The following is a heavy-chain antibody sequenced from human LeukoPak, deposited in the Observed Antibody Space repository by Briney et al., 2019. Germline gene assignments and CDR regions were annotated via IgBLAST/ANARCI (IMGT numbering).Heavy chain of an antibody. CDR2: IIPIFGTA. CDR3: ARSPRCSSSACYVGDQYLYHMDV. CDR1: GGTFSSYA. Sequence: ASVKVSCKASGGTFSSYAISWVRQAPGQGLEWMGGIIPIFGTANYAQKFQGRVTLTAGTSADTVYMELRNLRSDDTGVYYCARSPRCSSSACYVGDQYLYHMDVWGAGTTVTVSS. V-gene: IGHV1-69*06. D-gene: IGHD2-2*01. J-gene: IGHJ6*03.